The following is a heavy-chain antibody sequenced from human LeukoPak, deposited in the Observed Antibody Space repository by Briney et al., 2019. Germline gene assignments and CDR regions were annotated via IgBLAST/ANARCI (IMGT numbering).Heavy chain of an antibody. CDR1: GISFRSYG. CDR3: ATDISTHYFGS. D-gene: IGHD3-9*01. Sequence: GGCLRLSCAASGISFRSYGMHWVRQAPGKGLEWVTFIWYDASNKYYAESVKGRFTISRDNSRNTVFLQMNSLRAEDTAIYYCATDISTHYFGSWGQGTLVTVSS. V-gene: IGHV3-30*02. CDR2: IWYDASNK. J-gene: IGHJ4*02.